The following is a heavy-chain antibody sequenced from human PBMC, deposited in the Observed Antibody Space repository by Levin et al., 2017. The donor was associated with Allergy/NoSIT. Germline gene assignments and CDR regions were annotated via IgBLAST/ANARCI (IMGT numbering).Heavy chain of an antibody. D-gene: IGHD2-15*01. Sequence: SETLSLTCAVSGGSISSSNWWSWVRQPPGKGLEWIGEIYHSGSTNYNPSLKSRVTISVDKSKNQFSLKLSSVTAADTAVYYCARDPVRGGYCSGGSCYPETEFDYWGQGTLVTVSS. CDR2: IYHSGST. J-gene: IGHJ4*02. V-gene: IGHV4-4*02. CDR1: GGSISSSNW. CDR3: ARDPVRGGYCSGGSCYPETEFDY.